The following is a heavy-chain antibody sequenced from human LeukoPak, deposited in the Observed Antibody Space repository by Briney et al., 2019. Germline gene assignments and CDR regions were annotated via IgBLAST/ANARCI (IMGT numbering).Heavy chain of an antibody. V-gene: IGHV5-51*01. CDR1: GFKFYNYW. CDR3: TRQGVYYSDSSAFYY. D-gene: IGHD3-22*01. CDR2: IYPGDSDT. J-gene: IGHJ4*02. Sequence: GAALEISFKSAGFKFYNYWIGRGRPMPGKGLELVGAIYPGDSDTRYSPSFQGQVTISAAKSITTAYLQWTSLRASDTATYFCTRQGVYYSDSSAFYYWGQGTLVTVSS.